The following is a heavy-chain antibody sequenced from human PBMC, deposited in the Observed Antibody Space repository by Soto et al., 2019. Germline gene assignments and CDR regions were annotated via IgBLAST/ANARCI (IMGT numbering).Heavy chain of an antibody. CDR1: VGSISSYY. Sequence: SEPLSLTCTVSVGSISSYYWSWIRQPPGKGLEWIGYIYYSGSTNYNPSLKSRVTISVDTSKNQFSLKLSSVTAADTAVYYCVGRDGYKPYYFDYWGQGTLVTVSS. D-gene: IGHD5-12*01. CDR3: VGRDGYKPYYFDY. V-gene: IGHV4-59*12. J-gene: IGHJ4*02. CDR2: IYYSGST.